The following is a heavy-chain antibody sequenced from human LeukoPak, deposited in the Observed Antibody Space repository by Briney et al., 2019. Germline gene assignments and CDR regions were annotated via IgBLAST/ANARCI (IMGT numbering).Heavy chain of an antibody. V-gene: IGHV3-21*01. Sequence: GGSLRLSCAASGFTFSSYSMNWVRQAPGKGLEWVSSISSSSSYIYYADSVKGRFTISRDNAKNSLYLQMNSLRAEDTAVYYCARLGGSSLSGPMDVWGKGTTVTVSS. J-gene: IGHJ6*03. CDR1: GFTFSSYS. D-gene: IGHD6-6*01. CDR3: ARLGGSSLSGPMDV. CDR2: ISSSSSYI.